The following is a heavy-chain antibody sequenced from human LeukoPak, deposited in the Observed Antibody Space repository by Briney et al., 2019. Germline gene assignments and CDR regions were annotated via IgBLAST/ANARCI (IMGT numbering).Heavy chain of an antibody. CDR1: GFTFSSYA. V-gene: IGHV3-23*01. D-gene: IGHD3-3*01. J-gene: IGHJ4*02. Sequence: PGGSLRLSCAASGFTFSSYAMSWVRRAPGKGLEWVSAISGSGGSTYYADSVKGRFTISRDNSKNTLYLQMNSLRAEDTAVYYCAKDGYDFWSGPPYWGQGTLVTVSS. CDR3: AKDGYDFWSGPPY. CDR2: ISGSGGST.